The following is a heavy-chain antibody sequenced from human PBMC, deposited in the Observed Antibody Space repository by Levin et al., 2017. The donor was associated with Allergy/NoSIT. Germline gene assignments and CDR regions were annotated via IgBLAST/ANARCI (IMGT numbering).Heavy chain of an antibody. CDR1: GFTFNNAW. D-gene: IGHD3-3*01. J-gene: IGHJ5*02. Sequence: GESLKISCAASGFTFNNAWMNWVRQAPGKGLEWVGRIKSKIDGGTTDYAPPVKGRFTISRDDSKNALYLQMNSLKTEDTAVYYCTADLAIFGVVSIHNWFDPWGQGTLVTVSS. CDR2: IKSKIDGGTT. CDR3: TADLAIFGVVSIHNWFDP. V-gene: IGHV3-15*01.